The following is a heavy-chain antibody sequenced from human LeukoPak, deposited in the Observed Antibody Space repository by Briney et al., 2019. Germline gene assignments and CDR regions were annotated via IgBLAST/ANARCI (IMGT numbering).Heavy chain of an antibody. Sequence: ASVKVSCKASDYTLTSYSISWVRQAPGQGLEWMGWISAYTANTNYAQKVQGRVTMTTDTSTSIAYMELRSLRSDDTAVYYCARGQSGDFGHPFGFDYWGQGTLVTVSS. V-gene: IGHV1-18*01. D-gene: IGHD4-17*01. J-gene: IGHJ4*02. CDR2: ISAYTANT. CDR1: DYTLTSYS. CDR3: ARGQSGDFGHPFGFDY.